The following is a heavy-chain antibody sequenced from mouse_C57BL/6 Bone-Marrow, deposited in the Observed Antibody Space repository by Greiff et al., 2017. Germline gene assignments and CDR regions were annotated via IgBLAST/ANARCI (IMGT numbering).Heavy chain of an antibody. D-gene: IGHD1-1*01. CDR1: GFNIKDDY. Sequence: EVHLVESGAELVRPGASVKLSCTASGFNIKDDYMHWVKQRPEQGLEWIGWIDPENGDTEYASKFPGKATITADTSSNTAYLQLSSLTSEDTAVYYCTTIRVTTVVADYWGQGTTLTGSA. CDR3: TTIRVTTVVADY. J-gene: IGHJ2*01. V-gene: IGHV14-4*01. CDR2: IDPENGDT.